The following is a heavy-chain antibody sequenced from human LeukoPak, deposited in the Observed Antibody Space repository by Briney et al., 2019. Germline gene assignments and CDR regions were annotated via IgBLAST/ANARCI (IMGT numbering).Heavy chain of an antibody. V-gene: IGHV3-30*18. Sequence: GRSLRLSCAASGFTFSSYGMHWVRQAPGKGLEWVAVISYDGSNKYYADSVKGRFTISRDNSKNTLYLQMNSLRAEDTAVYYCAKDSPNKQWLMDYWGHGTTVTVSS. D-gene: IGHD6-19*01. J-gene: IGHJ6*02. CDR3: AKDSPNKQWLMDY. CDR2: ISYDGSNK. CDR1: GFTFSSYG.